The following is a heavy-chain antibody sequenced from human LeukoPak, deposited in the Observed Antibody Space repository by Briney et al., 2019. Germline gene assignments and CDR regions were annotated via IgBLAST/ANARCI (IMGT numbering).Heavy chain of an antibody. D-gene: IGHD3-22*01. Sequence: SETLSLTCTVSGGSISSDCCYWGWIRQPPGKGPEWIGGFYYTGTTYYSPSLKSRITISANTSKNQYSLRLSSVTAADTAVYYCAKHVITDGSGYYYFDSWGQGTLVTVSS. V-gene: IGHV4-39*01. CDR3: AKHVITDGSGYYYFDS. CDR1: GGSISSDCCY. J-gene: IGHJ4*02. CDR2: FYYTGTT.